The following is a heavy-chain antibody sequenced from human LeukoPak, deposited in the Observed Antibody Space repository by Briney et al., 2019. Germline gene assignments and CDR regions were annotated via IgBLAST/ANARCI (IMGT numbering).Heavy chain of an antibody. J-gene: IGHJ4*02. V-gene: IGHV4-34*01. D-gene: IGHD2-2*03. CDR2: INHSGST. CDR1: GGSFSGYY. CDR3: ARRGGYGYCSSTSCPVDY. Sequence: SETLSLTCAVYGGSFSGYYWSWIRQPPGKGLEWIGEINHSGSTNYNPSLKSRVTISVDTSKNQFSLKLGSVTAADTAVYYCARRGGYGYCSSTSCPVDYWGQGTLVTVSS.